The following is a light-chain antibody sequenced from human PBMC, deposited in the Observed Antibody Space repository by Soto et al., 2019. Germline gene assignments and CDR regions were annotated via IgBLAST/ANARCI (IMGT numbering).Light chain of an antibody. Sequence: EIVLTQSPGTLSLSPGEGATLSCRASKSVSSTYLAWYQQKPGQAPRLLIYGASSRATGIPDRFSGSGSGTDFTLTISRLEPDDFAVYYCQQHGSSPFTFGPGTKVDIK. J-gene: IGKJ3*01. CDR2: GAS. CDR1: KSVSSTY. V-gene: IGKV3-20*01. CDR3: QQHGSSPFT.